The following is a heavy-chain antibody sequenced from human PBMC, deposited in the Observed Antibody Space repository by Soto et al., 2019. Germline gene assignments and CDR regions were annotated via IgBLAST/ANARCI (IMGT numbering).Heavy chain of an antibody. CDR3: AKDGCSGGSCYWFDP. Sequence: EVQLVESGGVVVQPGGSLRLSCAASGFTFDDYAMHWVRQAPGKGLEWVSLISWDGGSTYYADSVKGRFNISRDNSKNSLYLQMNSLRAEDTALYYCAKDGCSGGSCYWFDPWGQGTLVTVSS. J-gene: IGHJ5*02. CDR2: ISWDGGST. CDR1: GFTFDDYA. D-gene: IGHD2-15*01. V-gene: IGHV3-43D*04.